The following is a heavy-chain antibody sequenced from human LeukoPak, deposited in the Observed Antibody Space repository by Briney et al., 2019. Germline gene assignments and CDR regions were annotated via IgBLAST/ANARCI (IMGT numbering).Heavy chain of an antibody. J-gene: IGHJ3*01. V-gene: IGHV4-59*01. Sequence: SETLSLTCTVSGGSINSYYWSWIRQPPGKRLEWIGYVSYTGRTKYNPSLQSRVTISIGTSKSQFSLKLTSVTSADTAVYSCARLLDNDISGDPDTFDVWGQGTTVIVSS. CDR3: ARLLDNDISGDPDTFDV. CDR1: GGSINSYY. CDR2: VSYTGRT. D-gene: IGHD3-22*01.